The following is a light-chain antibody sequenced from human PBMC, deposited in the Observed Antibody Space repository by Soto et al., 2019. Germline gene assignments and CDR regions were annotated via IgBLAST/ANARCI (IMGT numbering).Light chain of an antibody. J-gene: IGLJ1*01. CDR1: SSDVGSHDY. CDR3: SSYSSSSTPFV. V-gene: IGLV2-14*01. CDR2: DVN. Sequence: QSALTQPASVSGSPGQSITISCTGTSSDVGSHDYVSWYQQHPGKAPKLMIYDVNNRPSGVSNRFSGSKSGHTASLTISGLQAEDEADYFCSSYSSSSTPFVFGTGTKVTVL.